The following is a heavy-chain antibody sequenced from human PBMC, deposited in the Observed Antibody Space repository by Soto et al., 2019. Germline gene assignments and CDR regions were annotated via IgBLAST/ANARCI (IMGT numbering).Heavy chain of an antibody. Sequence: GASVKVSCKASGGTFSSYTISWVRQAPGQGLEWMGRIIPILGIANYAQKFQGRVTITADKSTSTAYMELSSLRSEGTAVYYCARGGGNSEYYYYYGMDVWGQGTTVTVSS. CDR1: GGTFSSYT. CDR2: IIPILGIA. D-gene: IGHD2-21*02. CDR3: ARGGGNSEYYYYYGMDV. J-gene: IGHJ6*02. V-gene: IGHV1-69*02.